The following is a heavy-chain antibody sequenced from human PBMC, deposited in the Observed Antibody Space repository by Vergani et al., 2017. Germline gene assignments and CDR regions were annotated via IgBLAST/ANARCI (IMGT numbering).Heavy chain of an antibody. Sequence: EVQLVESGGGLVKPGGSLRISCAASGFTFSSYSLNWVRPAPGKGLEWVSSISSSRSYIYYSDSVKGRFTISRDNAKTSLYLQMNSLRAEDTAVYYCARVGRWPATGYYYYGMDVWGQGTTVTGSS. J-gene: IGHJ6*02. V-gene: IGHV3-21*01. CDR3: ARVGRWPATGYYYYGMDV. CDR2: ISSSRSYI. CDR1: GFTFSSYS. D-gene: IGHD6-25*01.